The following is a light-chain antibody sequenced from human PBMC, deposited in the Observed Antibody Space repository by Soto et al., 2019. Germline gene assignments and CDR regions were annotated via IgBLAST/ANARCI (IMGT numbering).Light chain of an antibody. CDR2: AAS. CDR3: QQYSDSPRT. V-gene: IGKV3-20*01. CDR1: QTVTGSY. Sequence: ENVLTQSPGTLSLSPGERATLSCRASQTVTGSYLAWYQQKPGQTPNLLIYAASTRATGIPDRFSASGSGTDFTLTITRLEPEDFAVYYCQQYSDSPRTFGQGTRVEI. J-gene: IGKJ1*01.